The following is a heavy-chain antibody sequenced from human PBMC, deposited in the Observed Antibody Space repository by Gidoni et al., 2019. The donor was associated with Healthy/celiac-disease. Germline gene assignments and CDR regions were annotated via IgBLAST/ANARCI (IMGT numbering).Heavy chain of an antibody. CDR1: GYTFTGYY. J-gene: IGHJ4*02. CDR3: ARASPPINYDILTGYYPGILHFDY. Sequence: QVQLEQSGAAVKKPGASVKVSCKASGYTFTGYYMPWVRQAPGQGLEWMGWINPNSGGTNYAQKFQGRVTMTRDTSISTAYMELSRLRSDDTAVYYCARASPPINYDILTGYYPGILHFDYWGQGTLVTVSS. V-gene: IGHV1-2*02. CDR2: INPNSGGT. D-gene: IGHD3-9*01.